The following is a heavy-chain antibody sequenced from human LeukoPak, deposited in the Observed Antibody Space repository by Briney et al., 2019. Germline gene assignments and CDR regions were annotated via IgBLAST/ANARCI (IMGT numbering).Heavy chain of an antibody. D-gene: IGHD3-10*01. V-gene: IGHV3-20*04. CDR1: GFSFEDNG. J-gene: IGHJ4*02. Sequence: GGSLRPSCAASGFSFEDNGTSWVRQAPGKGLERVSGINWNGETTGYVDSVKVRFTISRDNAKNSLYLQMNSLRAEDTALYYCATHSYYYGSGSYPHYLDYWGQGTLVTVSS. CDR3: ATHSYYYGSGSYPHYLDY. CDR2: INWNGETT.